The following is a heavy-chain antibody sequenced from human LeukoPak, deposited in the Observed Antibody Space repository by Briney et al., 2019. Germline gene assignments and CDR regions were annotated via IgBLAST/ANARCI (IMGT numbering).Heavy chain of an antibody. CDR2: ISSSGSTI. CDR1: GFTFSDYY. J-gene: IGHJ2*01. Sequence: GGSQRLSCAASGFTFSDYYMSWIRQAPGKGLEWVSYISSSGSTIYYADSVKGRFTISRDNAKNSLYLQMNSLRAEDTAMYYCAKERGRSWLLPDWYFDVWGRGTLVSVSS. D-gene: IGHD3-22*01. V-gene: IGHV3-11*01. CDR3: AKERGRSWLLPDWYFDV.